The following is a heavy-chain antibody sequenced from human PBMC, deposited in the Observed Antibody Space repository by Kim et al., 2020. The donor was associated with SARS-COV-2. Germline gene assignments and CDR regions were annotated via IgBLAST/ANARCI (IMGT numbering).Heavy chain of an antibody. D-gene: IGHD2-15*01. V-gene: IGHV1-2*06. J-gene: IGHJ4*02. Sequence: ASVKVSCKDSGYIFTDYFMHWVRQAPGQGLEWMGRINPNSGGTKYAQKFQGRVTMTRDTSISTAYMELSSLRSDDTAVYYCARALRPCSGGTCYSELAYWGQGTLVTVSS. CDR3: ARALRPCSGGTCYSELAY. CDR2: INPNSGGT. CDR1: GYIFTDYF.